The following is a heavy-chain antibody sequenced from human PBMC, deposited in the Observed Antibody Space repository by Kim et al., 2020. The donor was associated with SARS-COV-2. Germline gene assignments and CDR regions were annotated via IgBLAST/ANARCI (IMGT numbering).Heavy chain of an antibody. CDR3: ARSPNDFGSGYPYYFDC. CDR1: GGSVSSGSYF. V-gene: IGHV4-61*01. Sequence: SETLSLTCPVSGGSVSSGSYFWSWIRQPPGKGLEWIGYIYYSGNTNYNPSLKSRVTISVDTSKNQFSLKLRSVTAADTAVYYCARSPNDFGSGYPYYFDCWGQGTLVTVSS. J-gene: IGHJ4*02. CDR2: IYYSGNT. D-gene: IGHD3-3*01.